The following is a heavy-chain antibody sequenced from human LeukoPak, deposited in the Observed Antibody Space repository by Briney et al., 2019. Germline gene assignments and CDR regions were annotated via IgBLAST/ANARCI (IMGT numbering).Heavy chain of an antibody. CDR2: ISGSNGNT. Sequence: ASVKVSCKASGYTFTSYGVSWVRQAPGQGLEWMGWISGSNGNTDYAQKLQGRVTMTTDTFTSTAYMELRSLRSDDTAVYYCARYPLSYSNNWHYYFDYWGQGTLLTVSS. D-gene: IGHD1-1*01. V-gene: IGHV1-18*01. CDR3: ARYPLSYSNNWHYYFDY. CDR1: GYTFTSYG. J-gene: IGHJ4*02.